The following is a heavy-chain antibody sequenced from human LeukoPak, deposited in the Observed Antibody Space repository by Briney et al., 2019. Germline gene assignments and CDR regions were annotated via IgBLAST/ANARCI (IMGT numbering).Heavy chain of an antibody. V-gene: IGHV3-7*01. CDR1: GFTFSTYW. CDR2: IKQDRSEK. CDR3: ARDPSRGYNYGYGDY. J-gene: IGHJ4*02. D-gene: IGHD5-18*01. Sequence: GGSLRLSCAASGFTFSTYWMSWVRQAPGKGLEWVAHIKQDRSEKYYVDSVKGRFTIARDNAKNSLYLQMNSLRAKDTAVYYCARDPSRGYNYGYGDYWGQGTLVIVSS.